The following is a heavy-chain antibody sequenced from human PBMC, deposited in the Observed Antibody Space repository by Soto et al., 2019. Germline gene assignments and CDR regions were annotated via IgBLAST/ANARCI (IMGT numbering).Heavy chain of an antibody. V-gene: IGHV4-59*08. CDR3: VRQGIDYLHGLVDV. CDR1: SGPDRSHN. CDR2: VYYTGDT. Sequence: QVQLQQPGPRLVKPSETLSLTCTVSSGPDRSHNWGWIRQPPGRGLEWIGYVYYTGDTAYNPSLRSRVTISADTSTNYISLTLSSVTAADTAVYYCVRQGIDYLHGLVDVWGQGTTVSVSS. D-gene: IGHD4-17*01. J-gene: IGHJ6*02.